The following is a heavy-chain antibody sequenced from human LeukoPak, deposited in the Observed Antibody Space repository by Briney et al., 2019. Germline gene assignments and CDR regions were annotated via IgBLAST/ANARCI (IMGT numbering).Heavy chain of an antibody. J-gene: IGHJ4*02. CDR2: ISHSTTFI. CDR3: ARISPRSPGYYFDY. V-gene: IGHV3-11*01. Sequence: GGSLRLSCEASGLTFSDYYMSWIRQAPGKALEWVSYISHSTTFIYYADSVKGRFTISRDNAKNSLYLQMNSLRAEDTAVYFCARISPRSPGYYFDYWGQGTLVTVSS. CDR1: GLTFSDYY. D-gene: IGHD3-9*01.